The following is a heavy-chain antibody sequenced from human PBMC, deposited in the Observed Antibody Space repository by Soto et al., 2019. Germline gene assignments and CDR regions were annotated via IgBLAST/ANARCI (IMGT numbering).Heavy chain of an antibody. CDR2: ILYDGSNK. V-gene: IGHV3-30*18. Sequence: PGGSLRLSCAASGFTFSDYGMHWVRQAPGKGLEWVAAILYDGSNKYYADSVKGRFIISRDNSKNTLYLQMNSLRAEDTSVYYCAKEYLSRQQLALFDSWGPGTLVTVS. CDR1: GFTFSDYG. D-gene: IGHD6-13*01. CDR3: AKEYLSRQQLALFDS. J-gene: IGHJ4*02.